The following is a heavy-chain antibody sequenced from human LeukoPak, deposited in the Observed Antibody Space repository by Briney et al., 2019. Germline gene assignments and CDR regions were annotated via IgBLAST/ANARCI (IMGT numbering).Heavy chain of an antibody. D-gene: IGHD1-1*01. CDR1: GFTFSSYA. CDR3: AKDRWTEVDAFDI. J-gene: IGHJ3*02. V-gene: IGHV3-23*01. CDR2: ISGGGGST. Sequence: GGSLSLSCAASGFTFSSYAMSWVRQAPGKGLEWVSAISGGGGSTYYADSVKGRFTISRDNSKNTLYLQMNSLRAEDTAVYYCAKDRWTEVDAFDIWGQGTMVTVSS.